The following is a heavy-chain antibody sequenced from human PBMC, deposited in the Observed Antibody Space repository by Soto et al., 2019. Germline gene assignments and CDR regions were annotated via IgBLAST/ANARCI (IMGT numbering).Heavy chain of an antibody. CDR2: FDPEDGET. V-gene: IGHV1-24*01. Sequence: ASVKVSCKVSGYTLTELSMHWVRQAPGKGLEWMGGFDPEDGETIYAQKFQGRVTMTEDTSTDTAYMELSSLRSEDTAVYYCATLGILGYCSGGSCYYFDYWGQGTLVTVSS. J-gene: IGHJ4*02. CDR3: ATLGILGYCSGGSCYYFDY. CDR1: GYTLTELS. D-gene: IGHD2-15*01.